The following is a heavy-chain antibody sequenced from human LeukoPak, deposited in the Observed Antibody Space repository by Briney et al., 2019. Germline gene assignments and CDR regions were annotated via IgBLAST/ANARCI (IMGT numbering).Heavy chain of an antibody. V-gene: IGHV3-30*02. CDR2: IHYDGSSV. CDR1: GFIFSSFG. D-gene: IGHD3-10*01. Sequence: GGSLRLSCAASGFIFSSFGMHWVRQAPGKGLEWAAFIHYDGSSVHYADSVKGRFTISRDNSKNTLYLQMNSLRAEDTAVYYCARVRVTMVRGVIRSRYYYYMDVWGKGTTVTISS. J-gene: IGHJ6*03. CDR3: ARVRVTMVRGVIRSRYYYYMDV.